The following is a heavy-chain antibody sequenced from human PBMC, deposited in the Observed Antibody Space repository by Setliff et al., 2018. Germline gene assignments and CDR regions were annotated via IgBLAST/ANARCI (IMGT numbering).Heavy chain of an antibody. J-gene: IGHJ5*02. D-gene: IGHD7-27*01. CDR2: VSYFGSG. V-gene: IGHV4-39*07. CDR1: GLSLSSTTYY. Sequence: SETLSLTCTVSGLSLSSTTYYWAWVRQPPGKGLEWIGSVSYFGSGYYNPSLRGRVATSLDTSRNQFSLKLNSLTAADTAVYYCARVTNWGLDLRFDPWGQGILVTVSS. CDR3: ARVTNWGLDLRFDP.